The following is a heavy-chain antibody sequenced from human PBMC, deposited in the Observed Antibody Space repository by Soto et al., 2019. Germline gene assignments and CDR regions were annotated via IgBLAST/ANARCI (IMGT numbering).Heavy chain of an antibody. J-gene: IGHJ4*02. CDR3: ARDNFGILTGSGMVFDY. CDR2: IWYDGSNK. V-gene: IGHV3-33*01. D-gene: IGHD3-9*01. Sequence: HPGGSLRLSCAASGFTFSSYGMHWVRQAPGKGLEWVAVIWYDGSNKYYADSVKGRFTISRDNSKNTLYLQMNSLRAEDTAVYYCARDNFGILTGSGMVFDYWGQGTLVTVSS. CDR1: GFTFSSYG.